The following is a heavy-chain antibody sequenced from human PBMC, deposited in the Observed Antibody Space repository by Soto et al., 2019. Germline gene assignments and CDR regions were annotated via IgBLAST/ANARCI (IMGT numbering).Heavy chain of an antibody. CDR3: ARGRPYYYDYSGYYPFDY. Sequence: ASVKVSCKASGYTFTSYGISWVRQAPGQGLEWMGWISAYNGNTNYAQKLQGRVTMTTDTSTSTAYMELRRLRYADTAVYYCARGRPYYYDYSGYYPFDYWGQGTLVTVSS. CDR1: GYTFTSYG. V-gene: IGHV1-18*01. J-gene: IGHJ4*02. CDR2: ISAYNGNT. D-gene: IGHD3-22*01.